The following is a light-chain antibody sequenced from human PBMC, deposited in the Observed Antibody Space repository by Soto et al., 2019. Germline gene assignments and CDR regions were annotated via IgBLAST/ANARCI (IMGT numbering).Light chain of an antibody. CDR2: AAS. Sequence: IQLTQSPSFLSASPRDRATITCRASQSSSNYLAWYQQKPGQAPKLLIYAASNRDTGVPARFSGSGSGTDFTLTISSLEPEDFAVYYCLQGHKSPLTFGGGTKVDIK. J-gene: IGKJ4*01. CDR1: QSSSNY. V-gene: IGKV1-6*01. CDR3: LQGHKSPLT.